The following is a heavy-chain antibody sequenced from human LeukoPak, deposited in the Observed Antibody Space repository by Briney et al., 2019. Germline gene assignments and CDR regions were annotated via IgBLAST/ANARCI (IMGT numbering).Heavy chain of an antibody. J-gene: IGHJ4*02. CDR1: GGSISSSSYY. D-gene: IGHD4-17*01. Sequence: TSETLSLTCTVSGGSISSSSYYWGWIRQPPGKGLEWIGSIYYSGSTYYNPSLKSRVTISLDTSKNQFSLKLSSVTAADTAVYYCATLGTTVTNPFDYWGQGTLVTVSS. CDR3: ATLGTTVTNPFDY. V-gene: IGHV4-39*07. CDR2: IYYSGST.